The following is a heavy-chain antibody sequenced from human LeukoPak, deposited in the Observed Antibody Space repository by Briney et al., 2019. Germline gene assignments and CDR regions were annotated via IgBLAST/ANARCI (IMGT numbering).Heavy chain of an antibody. J-gene: IGHJ4*02. D-gene: IGHD5-24*01. V-gene: IGHV3-23*01. CDR3: AKAPFSGGYNTLPFDY. Sequence: GGSLRLSCAASGFTFSSYAMSWVRQAPGKGLEWVSAISGSDGSTYYADSVKGRFTISRDNSKNTLYLQMNSLRAEDTAVYYCAKAPFSGGYNTLPFDYWGQGTLVTVSS. CDR2: ISGSDGST. CDR1: GFTFSSYA.